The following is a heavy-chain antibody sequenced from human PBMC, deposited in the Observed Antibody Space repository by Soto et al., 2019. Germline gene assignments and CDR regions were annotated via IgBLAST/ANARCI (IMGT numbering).Heavy chain of an antibody. CDR1: AGAIKNYDHY. V-gene: IGHV4-30-4*01. D-gene: IGHD1-1*01. Sequence: PSVTLSLNYTLSAGAIKNYDHYWTWFPHPPGEGLEWIGHFYYAGSTSYNPSLKRRVTISLDTSKSQFSLKVNSVSAADTAVYYCARGRSNSPDFFYSWGQGTLFTVSS. CDR3: ARGRSNSPDFFYS. CDR2: FYYAGST. J-gene: IGHJ4*02.